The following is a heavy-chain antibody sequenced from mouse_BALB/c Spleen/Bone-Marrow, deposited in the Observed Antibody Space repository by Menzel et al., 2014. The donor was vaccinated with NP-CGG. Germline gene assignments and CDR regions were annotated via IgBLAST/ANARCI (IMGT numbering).Heavy chain of an antibody. V-gene: IGHV5-9-3*01. CDR2: ISSGGNYT. CDR1: GFTFSSYA. Sequence: EVKLVESGGGLVKPGGSLKLSCAASGFTFSSYAMSWVRQTPEKRLEWVATISSGGNYTYYPDSVKGRFTISRDNAKNTLYLQMSSLRSEDTAMYYCARCYGSSYDYWGQGTTLTVSS. CDR3: ARCYGSSYDY. D-gene: IGHD1-1*01. J-gene: IGHJ2*01.